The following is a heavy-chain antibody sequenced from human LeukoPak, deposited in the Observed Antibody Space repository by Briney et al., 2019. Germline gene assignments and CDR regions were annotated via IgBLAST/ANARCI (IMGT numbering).Heavy chain of an antibody. CDR2: IYHSGST. V-gene: IGHV4-38-2*02. D-gene: IGHD6-19*01. CDR3: ARATPGYSSGWYEGPEAFDI. CDR1: GYSISSGYY. Sequence: SETLSLTCTVSGYSISSGYYWGWIRHPPGKGLECIGSIYHSGSTYYNPSLKSRVTISVDTSKNQFSLKLSSVTAADTAVYYCARATPGYSSGWYEGPEAFDIWGQGTMVTVSS. J-gene: IGHJ3*02.